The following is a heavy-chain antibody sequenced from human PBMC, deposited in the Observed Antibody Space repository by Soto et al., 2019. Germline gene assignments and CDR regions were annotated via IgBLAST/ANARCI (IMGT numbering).Heavy chain of an antibody. V-gene: IGHV4-39*07. CDR3: ARESSGPYVDY. Sequence: SETLSLTCTVSGGSISSSSYYWGWIRQPPGKGLEWIGSIYYSGSTYYNPSLKSRVTISVDTSKNQFSLKLSSVTAADTAVYYCARESSGPYVDYWGQGTLVTVSS. CDR2: IYYSGST. D-gene: IGHD3-22*01. CDR1: GGSISSSSYY. J-gene: IGHJ4*02.